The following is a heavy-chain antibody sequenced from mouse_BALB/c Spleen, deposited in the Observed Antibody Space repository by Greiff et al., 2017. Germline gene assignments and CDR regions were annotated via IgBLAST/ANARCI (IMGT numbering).Heavy chain of an antibody. D-gene: IGHD1-1*01. CDR3: ARGGPYYYGSSPWFAY. Sequence: VKLQESGPGLVAPSQSLSITCTVSGFSLTSYGVHWVRQPPGKGLEWLGVIWAGGSTNYNSALMSRLSISKDNSKSQVFLKMNSLQTDDTAMYYCARGGPYYYGSSPWFAYWGQGTLVTVSA. CDR2: IWAGGST. V-gene: IGHV2-9*02. J-gene: IGHJ3*01. CDR1: GFSLTSYG.